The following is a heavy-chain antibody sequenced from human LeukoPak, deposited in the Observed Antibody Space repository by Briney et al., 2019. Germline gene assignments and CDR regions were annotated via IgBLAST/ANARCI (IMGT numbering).Heavy chain of an antibody. V-gene: IGHV1-69*05. J-gene: IGHJ4*02. D-gene: IGHD3-10*01. CDR3: AREAHVVRGVNFAY. CDR1: GGTFSSYA. Sequence: SVKDSRKASGGTFSSYAISWVRQAPGQGLEWMGRNIPIFGTASYAQKFQGRFTITTDESTSTAYMELSSLRSEDTAVYYCAREAHVVRGVNFAYWGQGTLVTVSS. CDR2: NIPIFGTA.